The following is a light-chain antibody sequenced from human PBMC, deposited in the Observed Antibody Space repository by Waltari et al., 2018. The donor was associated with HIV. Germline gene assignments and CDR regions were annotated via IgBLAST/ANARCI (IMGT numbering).Light chain of an antibody. J-gene: IGLJ2*01. CDR2: VGTGGIVG. CDR3: GADHGSGSNFVSV. V-gene: IGLV9-49*01. Sequence: QPVLTQPPSASASLGASVTLTCTLSSGYSHYTVDWYQQKPGKGPRFVMRVGTGGIVGSKGDGIPDRFSVLGSGLNRSLTIKNIQEEDESVYHCGADHGSGSNFVSVFGGGTKLTVL. CDR1: SGYSHYT.